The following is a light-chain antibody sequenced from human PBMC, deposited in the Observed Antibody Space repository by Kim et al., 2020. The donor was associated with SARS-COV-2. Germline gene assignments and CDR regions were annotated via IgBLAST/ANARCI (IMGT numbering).Light chain of an antibody. CDR2: AAS. J-gene: IGKJ1*01. V-gene: IGKV1-39*01. CDR3: HQSYNTPRA. Sequence: SASVGDRVTISCRASQSISNFVNWYQQEPGKAPHVLIYAASNLQSGVPSRFSGSGSGTLFTLTISGLQPEDFATYFCHQSYNTPRAFGQGTKLEI. CDR1: QSISNF.